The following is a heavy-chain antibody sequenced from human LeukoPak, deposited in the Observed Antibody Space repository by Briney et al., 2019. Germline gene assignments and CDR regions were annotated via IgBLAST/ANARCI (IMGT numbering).Heavy chain of an antibody. Sequence: PSETLSLTCAVYGGSFSGYYWSWIRQPPGKGLEWLGEINHSGSTNYNPSLKSLVTISVDTSKNQFSLKLSSVTAADTAVYYCARGGWELLPFDYWGQGTLVTVSS. V-gene: IGHV4-34*01. D-gene: IGHD1-26*01. J-gene: IGHJ4*02. CDR3: ARGGWELLPFDY. CDR1: GGSFSGYY. CDR2: INHSGST.